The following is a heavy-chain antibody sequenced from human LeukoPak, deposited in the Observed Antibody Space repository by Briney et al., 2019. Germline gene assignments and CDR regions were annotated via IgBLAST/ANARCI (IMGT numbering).Heavy chain of an antibody. D-gene: IGHD4/OR15-4a*01. CDR3: ARRAGAYSHPYDY. V-gene: IGHV3-23*01. Sequence: GGSPRLSCAASGFTFTNYAMTWVRQAPEKGLERVAATVGIGPDTYHADSVKGRFTISRDNSKNTLYLQMNSLRAEDTAVYYCARRAGAYSHPYDYWGQGTLVTVSS. CDR2: TVGIGPDT. CDR1: GFTFTNYA. J-gene: IGHJ4*02.